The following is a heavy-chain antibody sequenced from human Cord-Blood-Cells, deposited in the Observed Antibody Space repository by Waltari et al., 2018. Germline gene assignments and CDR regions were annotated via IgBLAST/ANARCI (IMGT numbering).Heavy chain of an antibody. D-gene: IGHD6-19*01. CDR3: ARAPVAGTGLYNWFDP. CDR1: GYSISSGYY. Sequence: QVQLQESGPGLVKPSETLSLTCAVSGYSISSGYYWGWIRQPPGKGLEWIGSIYHSGSTYYNPSLKSRVTISVDTSKNQFSLKLSSVTAADTAVYYCARAPVAGTGLYNWFDPWGQGTLVTVSS. CDR2: IYHSGST. V-gene: IGHV4-38-2*01. J-gene: IGHJ5*02.